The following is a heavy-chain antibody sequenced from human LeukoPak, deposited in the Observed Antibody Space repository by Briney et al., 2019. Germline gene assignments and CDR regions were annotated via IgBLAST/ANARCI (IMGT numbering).Heavy chain of an antibody. D-gene: IGHD2-2*01. Sequence: SVKVSCKASGGTFSIYAISWVRQAPGQGLEWMGGIIPIFGTANYAQKFQGRVTITADESTSTAYMELSSLRSEDTAVYYCARGQDIVVVPAALDYWGQGTLVTVSS. CDR2: IIPIFGTA. J-gene: IGHJ4*02. CDR1: GGTFSIYA. V-gene: IGHV1-69*01. CDR3: ARGQDIVVVPAALDY.